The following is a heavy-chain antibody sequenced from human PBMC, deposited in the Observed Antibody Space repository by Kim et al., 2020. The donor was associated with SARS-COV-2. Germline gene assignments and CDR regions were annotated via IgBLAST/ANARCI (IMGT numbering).Heavy chain of an antibody. CDR3: ARGSEGAFDI. Sequence: GHKGYATKVQGRVTMTRNTSIATAYMELSSLRSDDTAVYYCARGSEGAFDIWGQGTVVTVSS. J-gene: IGHJ3*02. CDR2: GHK. V-gene: IGHV1-8*01.